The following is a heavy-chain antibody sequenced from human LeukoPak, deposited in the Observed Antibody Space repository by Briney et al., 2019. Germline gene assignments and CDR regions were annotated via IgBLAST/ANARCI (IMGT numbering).Heavy chain of an antibody. CDR1: GGSISGVGYY. CDR2: IYYSGST. D-gene: IGHD3-16*02. J-gene: IGHJ4*02. Sequence: SETLSVTCTVSGGSISGVGYYWSWIRQHPGKGLEWIGYIYYSGSTFYNPSLKSQITISLDTSKNQFSLKLSSLTAADTAVYYCAREGGSYRPLDYSGQGTLVTVSS. V-gene: IGHV4-31*01. CDR3: AREGGSYRPLDY.